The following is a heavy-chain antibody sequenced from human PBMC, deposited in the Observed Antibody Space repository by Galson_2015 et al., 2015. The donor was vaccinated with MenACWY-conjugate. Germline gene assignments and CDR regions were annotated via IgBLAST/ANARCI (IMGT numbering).Heavy chain of an antibody. CDR2: ISSNGGST. J-gene: IGHJ4*02. V-gene: IGHV3-64D*09. CDR1: GFTFSSYA. CDR3: VKGEQWLAKPAPDY. D-gene: IGHD6-19*01. Sequence: SLRLSCAASGFTFSSYAMHWVRQAPGKGLEYVSAISSNGGSTYYADSVKGRFTISRDNSKNTLYLQMSSLRAEDTAVYYCVKGEQWLAKPAPDYWGQGTLVTVSS.